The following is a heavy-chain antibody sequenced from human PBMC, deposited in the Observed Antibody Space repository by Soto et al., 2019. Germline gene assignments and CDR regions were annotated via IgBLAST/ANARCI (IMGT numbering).Heavy chain of an antibody. CDR1: GYTFTSYD. CDR3: AMTPSKIVGATSDY. Sequence: QVQLVQSGAEVKKPGASVKVSCKASGYTFTSYDINWVRQATGQGLEWMGWMNPNSGNTGYAQKFQGRVTMPRNTSISTAYMALISLRSEDTAVYYCAMTPSKIVGATSDYWGHGTLVTVSS. J-gene: IGHJ4*01. CDR2: MNPNSGNT. D-gene: IGHD1-26*01. V-gene: IGHV1-8*01.